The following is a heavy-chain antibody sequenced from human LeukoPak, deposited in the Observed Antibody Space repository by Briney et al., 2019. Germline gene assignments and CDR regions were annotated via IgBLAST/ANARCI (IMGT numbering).Heavy chain of an antibody. J-gene: IGHJ4*02. Sequence: SETLSLTCTVSGGSISSSSYYWSWIRQPPGKGLDWIGYIYYSGSTKYNPSLKGRVTISVDTSKNQFSLKLTSVTAADTAVYYCARLGIGVVPSAMLGDYYFDYWGQGTLVTVSS. D-gene: IGHD2-2*01. V-gene: IGHV4-61*05. CDR1: GGSISSSSYY. CDR3: ARLGIGVVPSAMLGDYYFDY. CDR2: IYYSGST.